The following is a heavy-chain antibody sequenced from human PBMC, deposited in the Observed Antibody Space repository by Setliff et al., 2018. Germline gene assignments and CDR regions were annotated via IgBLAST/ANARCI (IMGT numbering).Heavy chain of an antibody. D-gene: IGHD3-3*01. J-gene: IGHJ6*03. CDR3: ARSSVVGGYSTTYYFDYMDV. Sequence: GGSLRLSCAASGFTFSRYDIHWVRQVTGKGLEWVSGTAAAGDTYYADSVKGRFTISRENAKNSFYLQMNSLTAEDTAVYYCARSSVVGGYSTTYYFDYMDVWGKGTTVTVSS. CDR1: GFTFSRYD. V-gene: IGHV3-13*04. CDR2: TAAAGDT.